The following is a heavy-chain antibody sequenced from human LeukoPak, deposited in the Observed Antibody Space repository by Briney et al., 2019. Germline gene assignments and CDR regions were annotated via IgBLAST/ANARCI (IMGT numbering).Heavy chain of an antibody. V-gene: IGHV4-30-4*08. D-gene: IGHD5-24*01. Sequence: PSETLSLTCTVSGGSISSGSYYWSWIRQPAGKGLEWIGYIYYSGSTYYNPSLKSRVTISVDTSKNQFSLKLSSVTAADTAVYYCAREGRDGYNNFDYWGQGTLVTVSS. CDR2: IYYSGST. J-gene: IGHJ4*02. CDR3: AREGRDGYNNFDY. CDR1: GGSISSGSYY.